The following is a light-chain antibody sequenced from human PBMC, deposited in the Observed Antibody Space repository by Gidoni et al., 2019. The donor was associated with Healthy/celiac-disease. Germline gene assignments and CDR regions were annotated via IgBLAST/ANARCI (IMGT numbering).Light chain of an antibody. Sequence: DIQMTQSPSSLSASVGDRVTITCRASQSISSDLNWYQQKPGKAPKLLIYAASSLQSGVRSRFSGSGSETDFTLTISSLQPEDFATYYCQQSYSTPTFGQGTKVEIK. CDR1: QSISSD. CDR3: QQSYSTPT. CDR2: AAS. J-gene: IGKJ1*01. V-gene: IGKV1-39*01.